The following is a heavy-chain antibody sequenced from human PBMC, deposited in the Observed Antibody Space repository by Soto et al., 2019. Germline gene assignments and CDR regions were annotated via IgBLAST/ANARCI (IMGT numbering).Heavy chain of an antibody. J-gene: IGHJ5*02. CDR2: ILGTGDRV. V-gene: IGHV3-23*01. CDR3: AKYFNTGSSSTYGS. D-gene: IGHD1-1*01. Sequence: RLSCATSGFTFNTYGMAWVRQAPGKGLAWVSAILGTGDRVSYVDSVKGRFTISRDNTKNTLYLQMNSLRADDTAIYYCAKYFNTGSSSTYGSWGQGPRVTACS. CDR1: GFTFNTYG.